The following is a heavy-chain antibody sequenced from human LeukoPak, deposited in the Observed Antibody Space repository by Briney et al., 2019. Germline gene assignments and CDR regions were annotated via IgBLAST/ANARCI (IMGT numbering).Heavy chain of an antibody. Sequence: GGSLRLSCSAPGFSFSSYALHWVRQAPGKGLQYVSGINSHGDNTYYADSVRGRFTISRDNSKNTVFLQMSSLRAEDTALYYCVKTMIPFGGLIRTDAFDIWGPGTTVTVSS. CDR1: GFSFSSYA. CDR3: VKTMIPFGGLIRTDAFDI. J-gene: IGHJ3*02. V-gene: IGHV3-64D*06. D-gene: IGHD3-16*01. CDR2: INSHGDNT.